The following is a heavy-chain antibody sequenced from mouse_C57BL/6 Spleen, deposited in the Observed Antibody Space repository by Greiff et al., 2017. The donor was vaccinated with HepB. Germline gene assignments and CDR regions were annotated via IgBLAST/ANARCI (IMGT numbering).Heavy chain of an antibody. Sequence: QVQLQQSGAELVKPGASVKISCKASGYAFSSYWMNWVKQRPGKGLEWIGQIYPGDGDTNYNGKFKGKATLTADKSSSTAYMQLSSLTSEDSAVYFCARRRYGSSYDFDYWGQGTTLTVSS. CDR1: GYAFSSYW. J-gene: IGHJ2*01. CDR3: ARRRYGSSYDFDY. D-gene: IGHD1-1*01. CDR2: IYPGDGDT. V-gene: IGHV1-80*01.